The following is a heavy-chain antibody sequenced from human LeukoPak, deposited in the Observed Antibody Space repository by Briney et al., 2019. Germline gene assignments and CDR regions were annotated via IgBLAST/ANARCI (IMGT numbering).Heavy chain of an antibody. V-gene: IGHV4-39*01. CDR1: GGSISSSCYY. CDR2: IYYSGST. J-gene: IGHJ4*02. Sequence: SETLSLTCTVSGGSISSSCYYWGWSRQPPGKGLEWIGSIYYSGSTYYNPSLKSRVTISVDTSKNQFSLKLSSVTAADTAVYYCARLGPYCGGDCYPREWGQGTLVTVSS. CDR3: ARLGPYCGGDCYPRE. D-gene: IGHD2-21*02.